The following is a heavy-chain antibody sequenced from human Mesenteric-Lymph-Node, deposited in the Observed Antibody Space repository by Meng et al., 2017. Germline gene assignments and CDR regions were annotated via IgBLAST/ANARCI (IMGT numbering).Heavy chain of an antibody. Sequence: RLAWGGCVVRPVSPLILSCAASGFTFSSYGFHWVRQAPGKGLEWVGVILSDGSKKAYADSVKGRYSISRDNSKNTLYLQMNSLRAEDAAVYYCAETGRGLIDFWGPGTLVTVSS. CDR2: ILSDGSKK. J-gene: IGHJ4*02. CDR1: GFTFSSYG. V-gene: IGHV3-33*05. CDR3: AETGRGLIDF. D-gene: IGHD3/OR15-3a*01.